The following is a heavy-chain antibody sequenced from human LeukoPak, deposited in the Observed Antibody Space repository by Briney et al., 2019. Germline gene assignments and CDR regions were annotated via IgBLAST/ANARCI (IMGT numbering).Heavy chain of an antibody. J-gene: IGHJ4*02. Sequence: ASVKVSCKASGYTFTSYGISWVRQAPGQGLEWMGWISAYNGNTNYAQKLQGRVTMTTDTSTSTAYMELRSLRSDDTAVYYCARDPENYNYYGSGGPVDSWGQGTLVTVSS. CDR2: ISAYNGNT. D-gene: IGHD3-10*01. CDR3: ARDPENYNYYGSGGPVDS. V-gene: IGHV1-18*01. CDR1: GYTFTSYG.